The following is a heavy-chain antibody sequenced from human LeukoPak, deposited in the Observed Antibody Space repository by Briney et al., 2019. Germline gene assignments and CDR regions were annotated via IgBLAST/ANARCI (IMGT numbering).Heavy chain of an antibody. CDR2: IYHSGST. V-gene: IGHV4-38-2*02. CDR3: ASNYYDSSGYYYPDY. J-gene: IGHJ4*02. CDR1: GYSISSGYY. Sequence: SETLSLTCTVSGYSISSGYYWGWIRQPPGKGLEWIGSIYHSGSTYYNPSLKSRVTISVDTSKNQFSLKLSSVTAADTAVYYCASNYYDSSGYYYPDYWGQGTLVTVSS. D-gene: IGHD3-22*01.